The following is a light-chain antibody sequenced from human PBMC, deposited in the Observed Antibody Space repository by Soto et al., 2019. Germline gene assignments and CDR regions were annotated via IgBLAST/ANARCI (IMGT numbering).Light chain of an antibody. CDR3: QTWGTGPWV. J-gene: IGLJ3*02. Sequence: QPVLTQSPSASASLGASVKLTCTLSSGHSSYAIAWHQQQPEKGPRYLMKLNSDGSHSKXDGIPDRFSGSSSGAERYLTXXXLXXEDXADYYCQTWGTGPWVFGGGTKLTVL. CDR1: SGHSSYA. CDR2: LNSDGSH. V-gene: IGLV4-69*01.